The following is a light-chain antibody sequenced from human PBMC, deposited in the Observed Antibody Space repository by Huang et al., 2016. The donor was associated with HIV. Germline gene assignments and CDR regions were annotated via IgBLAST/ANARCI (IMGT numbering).Light chain of an antibody. CDR2: SAS. V-gene: IGKV3-15*01. CDR3: QQYDTWPIT. CDR1: QSVSNN. J-gene: IGKJ3*01. Sequence: EIVMTQSPATLSVSPGERVTLSCRASQSVSNNLAWYKQKPGQAPRLLVYSASTRATGIPAGFSGSGSGTDFTLTISSLQSEHFAVYYCQQYDTWPITFGPGTRVDSK.